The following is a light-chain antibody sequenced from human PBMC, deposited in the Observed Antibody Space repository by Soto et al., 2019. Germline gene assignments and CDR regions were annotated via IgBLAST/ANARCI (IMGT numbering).Light chain of an antibody. CDR2: SNT. Sequence: QSVLTQPPSVSGAPGQRVTISCTGSSSNIRAGYDVHWYQQLPGTAPQLLIYSNTNRPSGIPDRFSGSNSGTSASLAITGLQAEDEATYYCQSYDFILSGSVVFGGGTKVTVL. CDR1: SSNIRAGYD. CDR3: QSYDFILSGSVV. V-gene: IGLV1-40*01. J-gene: IGLJ2*01.